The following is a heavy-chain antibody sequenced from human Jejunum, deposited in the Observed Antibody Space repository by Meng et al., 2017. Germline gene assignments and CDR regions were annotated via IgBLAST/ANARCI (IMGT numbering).Heavy chain of an antibody. D-gene: IGHD6-19*01. CDR2: IYYSENT. CDR3: ARGSWDSSGWPEYFQH. V-gene: IGHV4-39*07. Sequence: QLHLQESGPGLVTPSETLSLTCSVSGASISSSSWYWGWIRQPPGKGLEWIGSIYYSENTYYHPSLKSRVTISVDTSKNQFSLKLSSVTAADTAVYYCARGSWDSSGWPEYFQHWGQGTLVTVSS. J-gene: IGHJ1*01. CDR1: GASISSSSWY.